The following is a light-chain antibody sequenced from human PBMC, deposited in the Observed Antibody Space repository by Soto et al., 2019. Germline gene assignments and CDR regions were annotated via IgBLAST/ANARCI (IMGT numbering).Light chain of an antibody. CDR3: SAFTGTTYV. J-gene: IGLJ1*01. Sequence: LTQHASVSGSPGQSITISCTGTSSDVGGNKYVSWYQHYPGKAPKLMICDVSNRPSGVSNRFSGSKSGNTASLTISGLQAEDEADYYCSAFTGTTYVFGTGTKVTVL. V-gene: IGLV2-14*03. CDR1: SSDVGGNKY. CDR2: DVS.